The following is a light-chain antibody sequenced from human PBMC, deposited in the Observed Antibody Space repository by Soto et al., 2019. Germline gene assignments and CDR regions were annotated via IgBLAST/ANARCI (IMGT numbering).Light chain of an antibody. CDR3: LQDSKYPRT. CDR1: QDIGTE. Sequence: AIQMTQSPSSLSVSVGDGVTITCRASQDIGTELGWYQQKPGKAPRLLIYGTFSLQSGVPSRFSGSGSGTDFTLTISSLQPDDFATYYCLQDSKYPRTFGQGTKVEVK. V-gene: IGKV1-6*01. J-gene: IGKJ1*01. CDR2: GTF.